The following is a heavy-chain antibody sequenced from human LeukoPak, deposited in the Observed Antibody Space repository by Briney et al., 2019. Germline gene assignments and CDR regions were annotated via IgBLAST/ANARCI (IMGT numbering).Heavy chain of an antibody. CDR1: GFTLSNYW. CDR3: VRGFSGSASY. Sequence: GGSLRLSCAASGFTLSNYWMNWARQAPGKGLECVANMNQDGGETYYLASVKGRFTISRDNAKNSLYLQMNSLRVEDTAMYYCVRGFSGSASYWGQGTLATVPS. V-gene: IGHV3-7*05. D-gene: IGHD5-12*01. J-gene: IGHJ4*02. CDR2: MNQDGGET.